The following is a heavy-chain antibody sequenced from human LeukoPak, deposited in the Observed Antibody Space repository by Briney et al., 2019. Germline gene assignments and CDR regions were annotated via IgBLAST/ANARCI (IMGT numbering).Heavy chain of an antibody. CDR1: GGSISSGGYS. J-gene: IGHJ5*02. CDR2: IYHSGST. CDR3: AKYRYDPNWFDP. D-gene: IGHD2-2*01. Sequence: PSETLSLTCAVSGGSISSGGYSWSWIRQPPGKGLEWIGYIYHSGSTYYNPSLKSRVTISVDRSKNQFSLKLSSVTAADTAVYYCAKYRYDPNWFDPWGQGTLVTVSS. V-gene: IGHV4-30-2*01.